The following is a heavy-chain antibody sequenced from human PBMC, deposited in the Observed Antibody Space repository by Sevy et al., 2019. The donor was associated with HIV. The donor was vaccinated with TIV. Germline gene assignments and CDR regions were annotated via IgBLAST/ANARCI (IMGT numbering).Heavy chain of an antibody. J-gene: IGHJ5*02. Sequence: SETLSLTSTVSGGSISSSSYLWGWIRQPPGKGLEWIGSIYYTGSTYYNPSLKSRVTISIDTSKNQFSLKLSSVTAADTAVYYCAMEYSLSSGWFDPWGQGTLVTVSS. CDR2: IYYTGST. CDR1: GGSISSSSYL. V-gene: IGHV4-39*01. CDR3: AMEYSLSSGWFDP. D-gene: IGHD6-6*01.